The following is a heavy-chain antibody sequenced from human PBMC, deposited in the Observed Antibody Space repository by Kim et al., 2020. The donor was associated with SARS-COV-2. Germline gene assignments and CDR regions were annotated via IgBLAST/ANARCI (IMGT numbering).Heavy chain of an antibody. D-gene: IGHD1-26*01. J-gene: IGHJ4*02. V-gene: IGHV4-59*01. CDR3: ARINSGSYSTRFDD. Sequence: PSLKSRVTISVDTSKHQFSLKLTSVTAADTAVYYCARINSGSYSTRFDDWGEGILVTVSS.